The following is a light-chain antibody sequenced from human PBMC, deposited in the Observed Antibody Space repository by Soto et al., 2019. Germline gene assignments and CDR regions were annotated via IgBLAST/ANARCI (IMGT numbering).Light chain of an antibody. J-gene: IGLJ1*01. Sequence: QSVLTQPRSVSGSPGQSVTVSCTGTTXDVGGHDYVSWYQQHPGKAPKLMIYSVSKRPSGVPDRFSGSKSGSTASLTISRLQAEDEANYYCCSYAGSFSYVFGTGTKVTVL. CDR2: SVS. V-gene: IGLV2-11*01. CDR3: CSYAGSFSYV. CDR1: TXDVGGHDY.